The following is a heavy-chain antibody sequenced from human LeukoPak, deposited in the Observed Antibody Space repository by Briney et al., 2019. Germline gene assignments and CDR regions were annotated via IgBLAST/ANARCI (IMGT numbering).Heavy chain of an antibody. CDR3: ARERSSGWYFAFDI. CDR2: IYTSGST. D-gene: IGHD6-19*01. V-gene: IGHV4-61*02. CDR1: GGSISSGSYY. Sequence: SETLSLTCTVSGGSISSGSYYWSWIRQPAGKGLEWIGRIYTSGSTNYNPSLKSRVTISVDTSKNQFSLKLSSVTAADTAVYYCARERSSGWYFAFDIWGQGTMVTVST. J-gene: IGHJ3*02.